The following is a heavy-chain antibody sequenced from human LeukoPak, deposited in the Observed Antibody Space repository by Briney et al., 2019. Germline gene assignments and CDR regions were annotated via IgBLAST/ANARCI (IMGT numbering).Heavy chain of an antibody. D-gene: IGHD7-27*01. Sequence: PGVSVTLSCAASGFTFSSYAMSWLPQATGKARECDSAIGGSGGSTYYADSVKGRFTISRDNSKNTLYLQMNSLRAEDTAVYYCAKDDTGDARFDYWGQGTLVTVSS. CDR2: IGGSGGST. CDR1: GFTFSSYA. J-gene: IGHJ4*02. CDR3: AKDDTGDARFDY. V-gene: IGHV3-23*01.